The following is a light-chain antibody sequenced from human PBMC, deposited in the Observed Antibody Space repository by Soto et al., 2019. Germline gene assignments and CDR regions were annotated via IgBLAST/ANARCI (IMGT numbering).Light chain of an antibody. J-gene: IGKJ4*02. CDR3: QQYYSTPLT. V-gene: IGKV4-1*01. CDR2: WAS. CDR1: QSVLYSSNNKNY. Sequence: DIVMTQSPDSLAASLGERATINCKSSQSVLYSSNNKNYLAWYQQKPGQPPKLLIYWASTRESGVPDRFSGSGSGTDFTLTISSLQAEDVAVYYCQQYYSTPLTFGGGTKV.